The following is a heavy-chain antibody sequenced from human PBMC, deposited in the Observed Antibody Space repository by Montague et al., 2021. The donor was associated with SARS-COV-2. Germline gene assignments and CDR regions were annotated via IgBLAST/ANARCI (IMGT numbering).Heavy chain of an antibody. Sequence: SETLSLTCTVSGGSIGNSSYSWGWIRQSPGKGLEWIGAMYDRGTTYYNPSLKSRVAISVDTSKTQFSLMLSSVTAADTAIYFCARSDRAITMFRGVEIIGRAAFDYCGQGRLVTVSA. J-gene: IGHJ4*02. D-gene: IGHD3-10*01. V-gene: IGHV4-39*07. CDR3: ARSDRAITMFRGVEIIGRAAFDY. CDR1: GGSIGNSSYS. CDR2: MYDRGTT.